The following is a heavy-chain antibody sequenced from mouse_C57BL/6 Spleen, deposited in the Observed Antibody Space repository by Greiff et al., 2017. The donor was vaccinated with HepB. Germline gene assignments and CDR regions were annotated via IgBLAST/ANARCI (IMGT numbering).Heavy chain of an antibody. CDR3: ARKDGSGYGYFDV. CDR2: IYPRSGNT. CDR1: GYTFTSYG. J-gene: IGHJ1*03. V-gene: IGHV1-81*01. Sequence: VQLQQSGAELARPGASVKLSCKASGYTFTSYGISWVKQRTGQGLEWIGEIYPRSGNTYYNEKFKGKATLTADKSSSTAYMELRSLTSEDSAVYFSARKDGSGYGYFDVWGTGTTVTVSS. D-gene: IGHD1-1*01.